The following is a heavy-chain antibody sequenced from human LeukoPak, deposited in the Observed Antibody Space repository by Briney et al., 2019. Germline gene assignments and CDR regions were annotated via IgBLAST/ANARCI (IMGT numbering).Heavy chain of an antibody. V-gene: IGHV3-33*01. CDR2: IWYDGSNK. CDR3: ARTLKYYYDSGAFDY. CDR1: GFTFSSYG. J-gene: IGHJ4*02. Sequence: GRSLRLSCAASGFTFSSYGMHWVRQAPGKGLEWVAVIWYDGSNKYYADSVKGRFTISRDNSKNTLYLQMNSLRAEDTAVYYCARTLKYYYDSGAFDYWGQGTLVTVS. D-gene: IGHD3-22*01.